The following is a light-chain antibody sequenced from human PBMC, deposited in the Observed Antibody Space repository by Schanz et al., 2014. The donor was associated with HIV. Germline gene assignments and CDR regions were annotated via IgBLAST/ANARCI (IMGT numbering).Light chain of an antibody. V-gene: IGLV1-40*01. CDR3: SSYAYSNIP. Sequence: QSVLTQPPSVSGAPGQRVTISCTGSSSNIGAGYDVHWFQQLPGTAPKLLIYGDSNRPSGVPHRVSGSKSGNTASLTVSGLQAEDEADYYCSSYAYSNIPFGTGTKLPVL. J-gene: IGLJ1*01. CDR2: GDS. CDR1: SSNIGAGYD.